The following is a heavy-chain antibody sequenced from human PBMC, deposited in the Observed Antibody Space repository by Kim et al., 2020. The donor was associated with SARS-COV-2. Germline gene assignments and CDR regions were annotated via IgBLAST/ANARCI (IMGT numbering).Heavy chain of an antibody. CDR1: GFTFSSYA. J-gene: IGHJ6*02. V-gene: IGHV3-23*01. CDR3: AKDQEGGWFGELSYYYYGMDV. Sequence: GGSLRLSCAASGFTFSSYAMSWVRQAPGKGLEWVSAISGSGGSTYYADSVKGRFTISRDNSKNTLYLQMNSLRAEDTAVYYCAKDQEGGWFGELSYYYYGMDVWGQGTTVTVSS. CDR2: ISGSGGST. D-gene: IGHD3-10*01.